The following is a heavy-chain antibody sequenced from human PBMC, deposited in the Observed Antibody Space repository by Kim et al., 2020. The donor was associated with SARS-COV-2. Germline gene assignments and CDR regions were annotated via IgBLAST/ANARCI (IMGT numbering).Heavy chain of an antibody. V-gene: IGHV4-4*01. CDR2: IYHSGST. Sequence: GGASSGFCCGSWFRQPPGQGLEWIGGIYHSGSTSYNPSLKSRVTMSLDKSKSQFSLRLTSVTAADTAVYSCARVDARSLIFHLWGQGTLAT. CDR3: ARVDARSLIFHL. J-gene: IGHJ5*02. D-gene: IGHD3-16*02. CDR1: GGASSGFCC.